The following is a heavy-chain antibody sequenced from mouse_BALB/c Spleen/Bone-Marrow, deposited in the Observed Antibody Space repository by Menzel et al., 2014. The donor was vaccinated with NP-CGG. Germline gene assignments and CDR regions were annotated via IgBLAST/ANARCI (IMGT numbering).Heavy chain of an antibody. Sequence: QVQLKESGAELARPGASVKVSCTASGYTFPSYTIHWVKQRPGQGLEWIGYINPSSGYANYNQNFKDKATLTADKSSSTAYMQLSSLTSEDTAVFYCARGGLRLPYAMNYWGQGTSVTVSS. V-gene: IGHV1-4*01. CDR2: INPSSGYA. J-gene: IGHJ4*01. CDR3: ARGGLRLPYAMNY. CDR1: GYTFPSYT. D-gene: IGHD1-2*01.